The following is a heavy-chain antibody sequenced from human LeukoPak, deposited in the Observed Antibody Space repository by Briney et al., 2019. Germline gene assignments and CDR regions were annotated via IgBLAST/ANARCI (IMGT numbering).Heavy chain of an antibody. CDR1: GGSISSYY. D-gene: IGHD6-19*01. Sequence: SQTLSLTCSVSGGSISSYYWSCVPQPAGKALEWVGRIYTSWSTNYNPSLKSRVTMSIDTSKNQFSLKLSSVTAADTAVYYCARGRAGTGSLDYWGQGTLVTVSS. CDR2: IYTSWST. CDR3: ARGRAGTGSLDY. V-gene: IGHV4-4*07. J-gene: IGHJ4*02.